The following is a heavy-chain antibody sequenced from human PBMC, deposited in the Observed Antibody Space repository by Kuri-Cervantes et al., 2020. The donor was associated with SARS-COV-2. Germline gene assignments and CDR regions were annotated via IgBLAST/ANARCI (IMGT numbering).Heavy chain of an antibody. D-gene: IGHD6-13*01. Sequence: GESLKISCKGSGYSFTSYWIGWVRQMPGKGLEWMGIIYPGDSDTRYSPSFQGQVTISADKSISTAYLQWSSLKASDTAMYYCAGFSSSWYITLDYWGQGTLVTVSS. J-gene: IGHJ4*02. CDR2: IYPGDSDT. CDR1: GYSFTSYW. V-gene: IGHV5-51*01. CDR3: AGFSSSWYITLDY.